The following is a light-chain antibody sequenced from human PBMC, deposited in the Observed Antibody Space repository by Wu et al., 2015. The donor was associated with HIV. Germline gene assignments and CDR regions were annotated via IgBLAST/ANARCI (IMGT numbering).Light chain of an antibody. CDR3: QQTYSTPAWT. CDR1: QGISNF. J-gene: IGKJ1*01. CDR2: AAS. Sequence: DIQMTQSPSSLSASVGDRVTITCRASQGISNFLAWYQQKPGKPPKVLIYAASTLQSGVPSRFSDSGSGTHFTLTISSLQPEDFATYHCQQTYSTPAWTFGQGTKVEI. V-gene: IGKV1-27*01.